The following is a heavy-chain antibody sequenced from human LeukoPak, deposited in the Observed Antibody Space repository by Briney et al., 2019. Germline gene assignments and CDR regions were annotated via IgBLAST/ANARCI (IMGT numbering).Heavy chain of an antibody. Sequence: GASVKLSCKASGGTFSSYAISWVRQAPGQGLEWMGGIIPIFGTANYAQKFQGRVTITADESTSTAYMELSSLRSEDTAVYYCARDAGYSSGWYSDPWGQGTLVTVSS. CDR1: GGTFSSYA. V-gene: IGHV1-69*13. CDR3: ARDAGYSSGWYSDP. CDR2: IIPIFGTA. D-gene: IGHD6-19*01. J-gene: IGHJ5*02.